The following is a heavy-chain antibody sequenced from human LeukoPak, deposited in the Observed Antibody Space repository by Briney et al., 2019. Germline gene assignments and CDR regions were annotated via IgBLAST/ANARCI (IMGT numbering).Heavy chain of an antibody. CDR1: GVSISSYY. CDR2: IYYSGST. V-gene: IGHV4-59*08. D-gene: IGHD6-19*01. J-gene: IGHJ4*02. Sequence: PSETLSLTCSVSGVSISSYYWSWVRQPPGKGPEWLGYIYYSGSTNYNPSLQSRVTLSLDTSKSQFSLKLISVTAADTAVYYCAEVGGGWFLRSGGRGQGALVT. CDR3: AEVGGGWFLRSGG.